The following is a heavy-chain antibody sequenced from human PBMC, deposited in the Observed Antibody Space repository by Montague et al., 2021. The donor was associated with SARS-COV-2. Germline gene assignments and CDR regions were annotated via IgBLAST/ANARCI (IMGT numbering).Heavy chain of an antibody. D-gene: IGHD3-22*01. CDR2: ISSSGSTI. J-gene: IGHJ6*02. Sequence: SLRLSCAASGFTFSSYEMNWVRQAPGKGLEWVSYISSSGSTIYYADSVKGRFTTSRDNAKNSLYLQMNSLRAEDTAVYYCARGGGSRCDSSGHCPYYYGMDVWGQGTTVTVSS. CDR1: GFTFSSYE. CDR3: ARGGGSRCDSSGHCPYYYGMDV. V-gene: IGHV3-48*03.